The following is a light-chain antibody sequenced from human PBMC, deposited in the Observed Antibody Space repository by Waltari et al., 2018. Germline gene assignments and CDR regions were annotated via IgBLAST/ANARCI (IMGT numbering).Light chain of an antibody. Sequence: QSALTQPASVSGSPGQSITISCTGTSSDVGRYNYVSWYQQHPGKALKLMIYDVSARPSGISDRFSGSKSANTASLTISGLQAEDEADYFCCSYASSSSTPFVFGSGTKVTVL. J-gene: IGLJ1*01. CDR1: SSDVGRYNY. V-gene: IGLV2-14*03. CDR3: CSYASSSSTPFV. CDR2: DVS.